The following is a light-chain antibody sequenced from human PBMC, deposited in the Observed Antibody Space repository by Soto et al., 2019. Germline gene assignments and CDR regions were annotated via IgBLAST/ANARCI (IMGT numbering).Light chain of an antibody. CDR2: DVT. J-gene: IGLJ1*01. V-gene: IGLV2-14*01. CDR1: SSDIGAYDY. CDR3: SSYTSSSTPYV. Sequence: QSVLTQPASVSGSPGQSITISGTGSSSDIGAYDYVSWYQQRPVKAPKLMIFDVTNRPSGVSDRFSGSKSGNTASLTISGLQTEDEADYYCSSYTSSSTPYVFGTGTKVTVL.